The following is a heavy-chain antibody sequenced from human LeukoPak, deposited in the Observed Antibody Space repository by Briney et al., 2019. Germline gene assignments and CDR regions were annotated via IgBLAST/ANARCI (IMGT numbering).Heavy chain of an antibody. Sequence: PGGSLRLSCAASGFTFSSYSMNWVRQAPGKGLEWVSSISSSSGYIYYADSVKGRFTISRDNAKNSLYLQMNSLRAEDTAVYYCAGGQPYDSAPDYWGQGTLVTVSS. V-gene: IGHV3-21*01. D-gene: IGHD3-10*01. J-gene: IGHJ4*02. CDR3: AGGQPYDSAPDY. CDR2: ISSSSGYI. CDR1: GFTFSSYS.